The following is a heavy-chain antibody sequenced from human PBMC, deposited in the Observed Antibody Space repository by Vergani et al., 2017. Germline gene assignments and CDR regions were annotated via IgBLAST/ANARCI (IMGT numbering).Heavy chain of an antibody. D-gene: IGHD3-3*01. CDR1: GYTFTSYY. CDR2: INPSGGST. V-gene: IGHV1-46*01. Sequence: QVQLVQSGAEVKKPGASVKVSCKASGYTFTSYYMHWVRQAPGQGLEWMGIINPSGGSTSYAQKFQGRVTMTRDTSTSTVYMELSSLRSEDTAVYYCAKDAEVLEWLLPPISFDYWGQGTLVTVSS. J-gene: IGHJ4*02. CDR3: AKDAEVLEWLLPPISFDY.